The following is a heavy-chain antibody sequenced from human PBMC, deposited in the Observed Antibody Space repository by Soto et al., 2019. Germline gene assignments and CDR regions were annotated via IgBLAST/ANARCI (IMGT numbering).Heavy chain of an antibody. V-gene: IGHV4-30-2*01. CDR3: ARSGIFGVVKYYYYMDV. D-gene: IGHD3-3*01. CDR2: INHSGST. CDR1: GGSISSGGYS. Sequence: SETLSLTCAVSGGSISSGGYSWSWIRQPPGKGLEWIGYINHSGSTYYNPSLKSRVTISVDTSKNQFSLKLSSVTAADTAVYYCARSGIFGVVKYYYYMDVWGKGTTVTVSS. J-gene: IGHJ6*03.